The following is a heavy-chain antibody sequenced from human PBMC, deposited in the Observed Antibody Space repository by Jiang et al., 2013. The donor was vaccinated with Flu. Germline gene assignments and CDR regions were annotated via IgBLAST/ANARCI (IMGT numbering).Heavy chain of an antibody. CDR3: AREEGPYYYDSSGYYPSPY. CDR2: IYSGGST. J-gene: IGHJ4*02. Sequence: WVSVIYSGGSTYYADSVKGRFTISRDNSKNTLYLQMNSLRAEDTAVYYCAREEGPYYYDSSGYYPSPYWGQGTLVTVSS. D-gene: IGHD3-22*01. V-gene: IGHV3-53*01.